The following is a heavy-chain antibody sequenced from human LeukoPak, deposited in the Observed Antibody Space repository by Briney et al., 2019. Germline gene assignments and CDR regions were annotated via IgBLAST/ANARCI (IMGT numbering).Heavy chain of an antibody. CDR2: ISSSSSYI. D-gene: IGHD5-24*01. V-gene: IGHV3-21*01. CDR3: ARERDGCPGY. J-gene: IGHJ4*02. Sequence: GGSLRLSCAASGFTFSSYAMSWVRQAPGKGLEWVSSISSSSSYIYYADSVKGRFTISRDNAKNSLYLQMNSLRAEDTAVYYCARERDGCPGYWGQGTLVTVSS. CDR1: GFTFSSYA.